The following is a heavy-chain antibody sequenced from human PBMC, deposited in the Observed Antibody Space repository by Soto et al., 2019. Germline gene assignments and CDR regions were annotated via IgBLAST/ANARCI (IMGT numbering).Heavy chain of an antibody. CDR2: IYYSGSA. V-gene: IGHV4-61*01. J-gene: IGHJ6*02. D-gene: IGHD3-10*01. CDR1: EESGDRATDS. CDR3: ARGVGFGYYNYHMDL. Sequence: SGTVSITSAVHEESGDRATDSYAVFWPPPGRGLEWIGYIYYSGSADYNPSLGSRVTIAIDTPKNQFSLKRTSVPAADTAVYYCARGVGFGYYNYHMDLWGQVTTVP.